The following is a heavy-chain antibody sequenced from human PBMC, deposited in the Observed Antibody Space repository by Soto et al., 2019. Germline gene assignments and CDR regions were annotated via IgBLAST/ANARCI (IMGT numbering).Heavy chain of an antibody. J-gene: IGHJ4*02. CDR1: GFTFSGYD. CDR2: IGTAGDT. D-gene: IGHD1-26*01. Sequence: GGSLRLSCAASGFTFSGYDVHWVRQATGKGLEWVSAIGTAGDTYYPGSVKGRFTISRENAKNSLYLQMNSLRAGDTAVYYCARGHGVMELSAFDYWGQGTLVTVSS. CDR3: ARGHGVMELSAFDY. V-gene: IGHV3-13*01.